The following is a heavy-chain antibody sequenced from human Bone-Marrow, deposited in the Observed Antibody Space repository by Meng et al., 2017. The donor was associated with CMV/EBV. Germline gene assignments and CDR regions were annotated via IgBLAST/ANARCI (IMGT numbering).Heavy chain of an antibody. CDR2: IYYSGST. CDR1: GGSISSSSYY. Sequence: GPLRLSCTVSGGSISSSSYYWGWIRQPPGKGLEWIGSIYYSGSTYYNPSLKSRVTISVDTSKNQFSLKLSSVTAADTAVYYCARRYSSSSYYFDYWGQGTLVTVSS. V-gene: IGHV4-39*01. D-gene: IGHD6-13*01. J-gene: IGHJ4*02. CDR3: ARRYSSSSYYFDY.